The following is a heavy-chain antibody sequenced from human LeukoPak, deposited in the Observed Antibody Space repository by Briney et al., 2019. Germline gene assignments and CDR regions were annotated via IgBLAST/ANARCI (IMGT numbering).Heavy chain of an antibody. CDR3: AKGGRSYYDSSGYLIMD. CDR2: ISGSGGST. J-gene: IGHJ4*02. V-gene: IGHV3-23*01. CDR1: GFTFRDYT. D-gene: IGHD3-22*01. Sequence: GGSLRLSCAASGFTFRDYTMNWVRQAPGKGLEWVSAISGSGGSTYYADSVKGRFTISRDNSKNTLYLQVNSLRAEDTAVYYCAKGGRSYYDSSGYLIMDWGQGTLVTVSS.